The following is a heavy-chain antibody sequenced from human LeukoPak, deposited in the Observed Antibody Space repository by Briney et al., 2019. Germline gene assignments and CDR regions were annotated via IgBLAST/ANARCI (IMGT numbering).Heavy chain of an antibody. CDR2: IYYTGGT. J-gene: IGHJ4*02. Sequence: PSETLSLTCTVSGGSITNYYWAWIRQPPGKGLEWIGNIYYTGGTKYNPSLRSRVTISVDTSKNQFSLKLSSVTAADTAVYYCARELRGWPLDYWGQGTLVTVSS. V-gene: IGHV4-59*12. CDR3: ARELRGWPLDY. D-gene: IGHD6-19*01. CDR1: GGSITNYY.